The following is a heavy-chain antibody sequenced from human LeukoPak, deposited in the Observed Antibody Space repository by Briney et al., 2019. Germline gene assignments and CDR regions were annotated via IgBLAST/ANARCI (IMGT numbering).Heavy chain of an antibody. D-gene: IGHD2-8*01. Sequence: ASVKPCCKAAGYTFTGYYMHWGPESPGQGLEWRGWINPNSGGTNYAPKFHGRVTITRDTSISTGSFYLSRLRSDVTAVSYCTRVRMLRDSDAFDIWGQGKMGTVSS. CDR3: TRVRMLRDSDAFDI. CDR2: INPNSGGT. V-gene: IGHV1-2*02. J-gene: IGHJ3*02. CDR1: GYTFTGYY.